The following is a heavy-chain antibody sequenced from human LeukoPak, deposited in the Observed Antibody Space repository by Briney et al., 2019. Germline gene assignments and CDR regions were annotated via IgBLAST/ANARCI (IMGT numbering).Heavy chain of an antibody. CDR3: ARNVTAGFFGY. V-gene: IGHV4-38-2*01. CDR1: GSSITSDYF. Sequence: SETLSLTCGVSGSSITSDYFWGWIRQSPGKGLEWIATIYHSWGTYFNPSLKSRVTISLDASKNQFSLKLTSLTAADTAIYYCARNVTAGFFGYWGQGILVTVSS. J-gene: IGHJ4*02. CDR2: IYHSWGT. D-gene: IGHD1-1*01.